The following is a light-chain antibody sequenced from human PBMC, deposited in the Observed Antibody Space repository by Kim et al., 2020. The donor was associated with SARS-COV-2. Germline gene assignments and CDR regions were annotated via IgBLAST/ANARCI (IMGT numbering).Light chain of an antibody. CDR2: RNN. V-gene: IGLV1-47*01. CDR1: SSNIGSNY. CDR3: AAWDDSLLGV. Sequence: QSVLTQPPSVSGTPGQRVTISCSGSSSNIGSNYVYWYQQLPGTAPKLLIYRNNQRPSGVPDRFSGSKSGTSASLAISGLRSGDEADYYCAAWDDSLLGVFGGGTQLTVL. J-gene: IGLJ3*02.